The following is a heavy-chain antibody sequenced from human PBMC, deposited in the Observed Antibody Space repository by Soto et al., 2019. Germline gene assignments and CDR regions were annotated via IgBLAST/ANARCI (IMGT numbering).Heavy chain of an antibody. V-gene: IGHV1-18*01. CDR1: GYTFSSHG. CDR2: ISGYTGNT. Sequence: ASVKVSCKASGYTFSSHGISWERQAPGQGLEWMGWISGYTGNTNYAQKFQGRVTMTTDTSTSTAYMELWSLRSDDTAVYYCASQDIGKVPPAEDYYYYGMDGLGQGTTVTVAS. D-gene: IGHD1-1*01. J-gene: IGHJ6*02. CDR3: ASQDIGKVPPAEDYYYYGMDG.